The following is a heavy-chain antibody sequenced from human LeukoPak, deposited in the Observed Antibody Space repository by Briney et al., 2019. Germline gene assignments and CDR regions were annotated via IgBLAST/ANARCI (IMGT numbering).Heavy chain of an antibody. Sequence: GGSLRLSCAASGFTFSSYGMHWVRQAPGKGLEWVAVIWFDGSNKFYRDSVKGRFTISRDNSKNTLYLQMNSLRAEDTAVYYCARDPSVEMATTNYFDYWGQGTLVTVSS. CDR3: ARDPSVEMATTNYFDY. CDR2: IWFDGSNK. J-gene: IGHJ4*02. D-gene: IGHD5-24*01. V-gene: IGHV3-33*08. CDR1: GFTFSSYG.